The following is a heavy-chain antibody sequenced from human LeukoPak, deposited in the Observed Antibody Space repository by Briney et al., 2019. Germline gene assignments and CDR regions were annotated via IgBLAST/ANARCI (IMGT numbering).Heavy chain of an antibody. Sequence: SVKVSCKASGGTFSSYAISWVRQAPGQGLEWMGRIIPILGIANYAQKFQGRVTITADKSTSTAYMELSSLRSEDTAVYYCAXXAYGDYAGYYYYYGMDVWGQGTTVTVSS. CDR3: AXXAYGDYAGYYYYYGMDV. CDR2: IIPILGIA. D-gene: IGHD4-17*01. V-gene: IGHV1-69*04. J-gene: IGHJ6*02. CDR1: GGTFSSYA.